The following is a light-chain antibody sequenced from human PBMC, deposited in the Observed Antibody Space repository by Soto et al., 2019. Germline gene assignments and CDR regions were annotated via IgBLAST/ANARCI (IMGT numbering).Light chain of an antibody. V-gene: IGLV1-44*01. CDR2: SNN. J-gene: IGLJ2*01. CDR1: SSNIGSNS. Sequence: QSVLTQPPSASGTPGQRVTISCSGSSSNIGSNSVNWYQQLPGTAPKLLIYSNNQRPSGVPDRFSVSKSGTSASLAISGLKSEDEADYYCAAWDDSLNGVVFGGGTQLTVL. CDR3: AAWDDSLNGVV.